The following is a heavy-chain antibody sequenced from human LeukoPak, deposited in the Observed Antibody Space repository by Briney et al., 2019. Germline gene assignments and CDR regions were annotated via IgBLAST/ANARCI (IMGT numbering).Heavy chain of an antibody. J-gene: IGHJ6*03. V-gene: IGHV3-21*01. CDR1: GFTFSSYS. CDR3: ARGAFTYCGGDCYGYMDV. D-gene: IGHD2-21*01. CDR2: ISSSSSYI. Sequence: GGSLRLSCAASGFTFSSYSMNWVRQAPGKGLEWVSSISSSSSYIYYADSVKGRFTIFRDNAKNSLYLQMNSLRAEDTAVYYCARGAFTYCGGDCYGYMDVWGKGTTVTVSS.